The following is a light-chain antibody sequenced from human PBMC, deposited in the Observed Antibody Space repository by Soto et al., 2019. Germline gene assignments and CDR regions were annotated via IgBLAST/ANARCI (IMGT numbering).Light chain of an antibody. J-gene: IGLJ3*02. Sequence: QSVLTQPPSASGSPGQSVTISCTGTSSDIGAYNYVSWYRQYPDKAPKLLVYQVTKRPSGVPDRFSGSKSGNTAALTVSGLQAEDEAVYYCSSYTSSSTWVFGGGTKLTVL. CDR1: SSDIGAYNY. CDR3: SSYTSSSTWV. V-gene: IGLV2-8*01. CDR2: QVT.